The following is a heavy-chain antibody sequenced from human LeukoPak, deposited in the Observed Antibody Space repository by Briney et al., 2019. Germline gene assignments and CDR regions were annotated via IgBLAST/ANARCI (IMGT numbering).Heavy chain of an antibody. J-gene: IGHJ4*02. CDR1: GFTFSSYS. V-gene: IGHV3-21*01. CDR3: ARQGGDYYGSGSYFDDY. Sequence: GGSLRLSCAASGFTFSSYSMNWVRQAPGKGLEWVSSISSSSSYIYYADSVKGRFTISRDNTKNSLYLQMNSLRAEDTAVYYCARQGGDYYGSGSYFDDYWGQGTLVTVSS. CDR2: ISSSSSYI. D-gene: IGHD3-10*01.